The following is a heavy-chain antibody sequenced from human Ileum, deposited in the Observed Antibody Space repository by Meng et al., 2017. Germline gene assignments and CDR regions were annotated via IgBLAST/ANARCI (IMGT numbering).Heavy chain of an antibody. CDR1: GYIVTRYG. Sequence: QGQLVHAGGEGEKPGASVKLSCKASGYIVTRYGIGWVRQAPGQGLEWMGWISAYSGNTKYAQKLQGRVTMTTDTSTSTAYMELRNLRSDDTAVYYCARDTVGTTLGDYWGQGTLVTVSS. D-gene: IGHD4-23*01. CDR3: ARDTVGTTLGDY. J-gene: IGHJ4*02. CDR2: ISAYSGNT. V-gene: IGHV1-18*01.